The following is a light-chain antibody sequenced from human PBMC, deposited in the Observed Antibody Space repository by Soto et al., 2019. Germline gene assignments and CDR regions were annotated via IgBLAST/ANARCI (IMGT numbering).Light chain of an antibody. CDR3: QQYNNWPPLT. J-gene: IGKJ4*01. Sequence: EIVMTQSPATLSVSPGERATLSCRASQSVSGNLAWYPQKPGQAARLLIYGASTRATGIPARFSGSGSGTEFTLTISSLQSEDFAVYYCQQYNNWPPLTFGGGTKVEIK. CDR1: QSVSGN. V-gene: IGKV3-15*01. CDR2: GAS.